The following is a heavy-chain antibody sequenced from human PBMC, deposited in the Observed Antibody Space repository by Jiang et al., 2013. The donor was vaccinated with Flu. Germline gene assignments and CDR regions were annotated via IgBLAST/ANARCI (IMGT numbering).Heavy chain of an antibody. D-gene: IGHD6-6*01. CDR2: VYYTGKT. Sequence: LLKPSETLSLTCNVSGYVISSGYHWGWIRQTPGKGLEWIGSVYYTGKTYDSPSLKSRVTMSVDTSKNHFSLRLRSMTVADTAVYFCARDRRSIAARPDRVWFDSWGQGILVTVFS. V-gene: IGHV4-38-2*02. CDR1: GYVISSGYH. J-gene: IGHJ5*01. CDR3: ARDRRSIAARPDRVWFDS.